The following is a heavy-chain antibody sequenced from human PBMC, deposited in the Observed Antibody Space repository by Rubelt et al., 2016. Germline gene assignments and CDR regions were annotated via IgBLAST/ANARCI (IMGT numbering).Heavy chain of an antibody. CDR2: IKQDGSEK. V-gene: IGHV3-7*05. Sequence: GGSLRLSCAASGFTFSSYWMSWVRQAPGKGLEWVANIKQDGSEKYYVDSVKGRFTISRDNAKNSLYLQMNSLRAEDTAVYYCARDSQQLVPYYYSYGMDVWGQGTTVTVSS. CDR1: GFTFSSYW. D-gene: IGHD6-13*01. J-gene: IGHJ6*02. CDR3: ARDSQQLVPYYYSYGMDV.